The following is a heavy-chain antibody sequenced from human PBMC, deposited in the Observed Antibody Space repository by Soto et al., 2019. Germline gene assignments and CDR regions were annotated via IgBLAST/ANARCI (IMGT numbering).Heavy chain of an antibody. CDR2: ISGSGGST. J-gene: IGHJ4*02. D-gene: IGHD2-2*02. Sequence: GGSLRLSCAASGFTFSSYAMSWVRQAPGKGLEWVSAISGSGGSTYYADSVKGRFTISRDNSKNTLDLQMNSLRAEDTAVYYCAKVGIVVVPAATPAAYYFDYWGQGTLVTVSS. V-gene: IGHV3-23*01. CDR1: GFTFSSYA. CDR3: AKVGIVVVPAATPAAYYFDY.